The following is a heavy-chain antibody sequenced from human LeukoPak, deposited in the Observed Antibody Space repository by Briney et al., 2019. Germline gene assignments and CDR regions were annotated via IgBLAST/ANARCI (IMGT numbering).Heavy chain of an antibody. V-gene: IGHV3-74*01. CDR3: ASPDYYGSGSPFGY. J-gene: IGHJ4*02. CDR2: INSDGSWT. CDR1: GNYW. D-gene: IGHD3-10*01. Sequence: GGSLRLSCAASGNYWMHWVRQVPGKGLVWVSHINSDGSWTSYADSVKGRFTISRDNSKNTLYLQMNSLRAEDTAVYYCASPDYYGSGSPFGYWGQGTLVTVSS.